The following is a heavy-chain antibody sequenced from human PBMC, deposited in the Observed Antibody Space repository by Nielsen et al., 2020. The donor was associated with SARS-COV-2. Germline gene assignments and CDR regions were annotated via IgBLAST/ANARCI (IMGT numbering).Heavy chain of an antibody. CDR2: ISSSGSIT. J-gene: IGHJ6*02. V-gene: IGHV3-11*04. CDR1: GFIFSDYY. D-gene: IGHD6-19*01. CDR3: ARGYSSGWYYYYGMDV. Sequence: GESLKISCAASGFIFSDYYVTWIRQVPGKGLEWVSDISSSGSITHYADSVKGRFTISRDNARNSLYLQMNSLRAEDTAVYYCARGYSSGWYYYYGMDVWGQGTTVTVSS.